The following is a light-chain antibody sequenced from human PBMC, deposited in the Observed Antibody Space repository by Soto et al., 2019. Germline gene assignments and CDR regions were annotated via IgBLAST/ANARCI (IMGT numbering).Light chain of an antibody. V-gene: IGKV1-5*03. Sequence: DIQMTQSPSTLSASVGDRVTITCRASQSISRLLAWYQQKPGRAPTLLIYKASTLESGVPSRFSGSGSGTEFSLTISSLQPDAFATYYCQQYNSYPLTFGQGTRLEIK. CDR3: QQYNSYPLT. CDR2: KAS. CDR1: QSISRL. J-gene: IGKJ5*01.